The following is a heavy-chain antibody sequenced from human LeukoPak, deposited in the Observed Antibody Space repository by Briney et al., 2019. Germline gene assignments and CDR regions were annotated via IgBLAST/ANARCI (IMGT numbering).Heavy chain of an antibody. Sequence: GASVKVSCKASGYTFTGYYMHWVRQAPGQGLEWMGRINPNSGGTNYAQKFQGRVTMTRDTSISTAYTELSRLRSDDTAVYYCAAYDYVWGSYRSFDYWGQGTLVTVSS. V-gene: IGHV1-2*06. CDR1: GYTFTGYY. CDR3: AAYDYVWGSYRSFDY. D-gene: IGHD3-16*02. CDR2: INPNSGGT. J-gene: IGHJ4*02.